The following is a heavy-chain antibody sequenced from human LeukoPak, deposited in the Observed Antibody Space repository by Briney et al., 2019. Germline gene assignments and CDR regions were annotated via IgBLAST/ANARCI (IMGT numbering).Heavy chain of an antibody. CDR3: ARESQFYCSGGSCYGEEAFDI. CDR1: GYSFTSYW. Sequence: GESLKISCKGSGYSFTSYWIGWVRQMPGKGLEWMGIIHPGDSDTRYSPSFQGQVTISADKSISTAYLQWSSLKASDTAMYYCARESQFYCSGGSCYGEEAFDIWGQGTMVTVSS. V-gene: IGHV5-51*01. J-gene: IGHJ3*02. D-gene: IGHD2-15*01. CDR2: IHPGDSDT.